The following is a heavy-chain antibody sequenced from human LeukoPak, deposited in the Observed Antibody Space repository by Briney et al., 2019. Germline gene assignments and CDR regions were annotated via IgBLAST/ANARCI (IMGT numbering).Heavy chain of an antibody. CDR2: INTNSGGT. V-gene: IGHV1-2*02. CDR3: ARMAGGGNP. J-gene: IGHJ5*02. Sequence: ASVKMACNRSEYTFTGFYMHWARQAAGQWIEWMGWINTNSGGTNYAEKFQGRVTMTRDTSISTAYMELSRLRSDDTAVYYCARMAGGGNPWGQGTLVTVSS. D-gene: IGHD4-23*01. CDR1: EYTFTGFY.